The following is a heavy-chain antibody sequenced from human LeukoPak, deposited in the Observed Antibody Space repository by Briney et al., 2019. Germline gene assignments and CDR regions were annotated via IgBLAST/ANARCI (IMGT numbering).Heavy chain of an antibody. Sequence: PSETLSPPFTVSGGSISNYYWGWGRPPAREGLEWIGRIYTSGSTDYNPSLKSRVTMSVDTSKNHFSLRLTSVTAADTAVYYCARGPPPDFDYWGQGTLVTVSS. CDR1: GGSISNYY. CDR3: ARGPPPDFDY. CDR2: IYTSGST. V-gene: IGHV4-4*07. J-gene: IGHJ4*02.